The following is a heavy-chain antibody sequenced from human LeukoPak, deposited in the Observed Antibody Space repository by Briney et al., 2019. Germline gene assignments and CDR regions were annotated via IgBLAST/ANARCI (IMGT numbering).Heavy chain of an antibody. CDR1: GFTFSGYW. J-gene: IGHJ4*02. CDR2: ISGDGSIA. CDR3: GRSGDFWSGSGVAY. D-gene: IGHD3-3*01. Sequence: PGGSLRLSCAASGFTFSGYWMHWVRQAPGKGPVWVSRISGDGSIANYADSVKGRFTISRDNAKNTLFLQMNSLRAEDTAVYYCGRSGDFWSGSGVAYWGQGTLVTVSS. V-gene: IGHV3-74*01.